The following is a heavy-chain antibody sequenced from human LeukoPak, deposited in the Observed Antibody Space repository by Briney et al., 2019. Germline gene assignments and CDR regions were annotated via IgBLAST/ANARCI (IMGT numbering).Heavy chain of an antibody. CDR2: ISYDGSNK. Sequence: PGGSLRLSCAASGFTVSSYGMHWVRQAPGKGLEWVAVISYDGSNKYYADSVKGRFTISRDNSKNTLYLQMNSLRAEDTAVYYCAKAIEQQLVTCPGYWGQGTLVTVSS. CDR3: AKAIEQQLVTCPGY. D-gene: IGHD6-13*01. V-gene: IGHV3-30*18. CDR1: GFTVSSYG. J-gene: IGHJ4*02.